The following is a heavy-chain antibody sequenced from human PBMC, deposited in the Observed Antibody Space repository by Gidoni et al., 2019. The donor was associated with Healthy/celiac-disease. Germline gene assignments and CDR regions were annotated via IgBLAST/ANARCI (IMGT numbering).Heavy chain of an antibody. CDR2: ISGSGGSK. D-gene: IGHD6-6*01. CDR3: AKDPSDSSSLRYNWFDP. J-gene: IGHJ5*02. V-gene: IGHV3-23*01. Sequence: EVQLLESGGGLVQLGGSLRLSCAASGFTFSSYAMSWVRQDPGKGLDWVSEISGSGGSKYYADSVKGRFTISRDNSKNTLYLQMNSLRAEDTAVYYCAKDPSDSSSLRYNWFDPWGQGTLVTVSS. CDR1: GFTFSSYA.